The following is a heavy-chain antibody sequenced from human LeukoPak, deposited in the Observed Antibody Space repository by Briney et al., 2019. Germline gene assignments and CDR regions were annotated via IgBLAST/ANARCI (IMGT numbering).Heavy chain of an antibody. CDR1: GFIVSSNY. D-gene: IGHD5-12*01. V-gene: IGHV3-53*01. CDR3: ARAPLSGYSKRGAFDI. J-gene: IGHJ3*02. CDR2: IYSGGST. Sequence: PGGSLRLSCAASGFIVSSNYMSWVRQAPGKGLEWVSVIYSGGSTNYADSVKGRFTISRDNSKNTLYLQMNSLRAEDTAVYYCARAPLSGYSKRGAFDIWGQGTMVTVSS.